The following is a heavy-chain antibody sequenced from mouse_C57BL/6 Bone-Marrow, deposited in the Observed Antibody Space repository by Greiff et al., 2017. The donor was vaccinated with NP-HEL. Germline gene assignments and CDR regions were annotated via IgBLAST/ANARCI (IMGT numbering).Heavy chain of an antibody. CDR2: ISYDGSN. CDR3: ARPTMITTRGYYFDY. D-gene: IGHD2-4*01. V-gene: IGHV3-6*01. J-gene: IGHJ2*01. CDR1: GYSITSGYY. Sequence: EVKLVESGPGLVKPSQSLSLTCSVTGYSITSGYYWNWIRQFPGNKLEWMGYISYDGSNNYNPSLKNRISITRDTSKNQFFLKLNSVTTEDTATYYCARPTMITTRGYYFDYWGQGTTLTVSS.